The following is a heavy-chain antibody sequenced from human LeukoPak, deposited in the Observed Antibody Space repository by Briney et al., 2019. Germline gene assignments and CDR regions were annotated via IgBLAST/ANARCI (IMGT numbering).Heavy chain of an antibody. D-gene: IGHD3-22*01. CDR1: GYSFTSYW. J-gene: IGHJ4*02. CDR2: IYPGDSDT. V-gene: IGHV5-51*01. CDR3: ARPPPYYYDSSGPAGY. Sequence: GESLKISCKGSGYSFTSYWIGWVRQMPGKGLEWMGIIYPGDSDTRYSPSFQGQVTISADKSISTAYLQWSSLKASDTAMYYCARPPPYYYDSSGPAGYWGQGTLVTVSS.